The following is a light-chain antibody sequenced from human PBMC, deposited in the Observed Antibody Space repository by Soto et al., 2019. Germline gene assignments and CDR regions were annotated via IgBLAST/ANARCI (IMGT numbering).Light chain of an antibody. V-gene: IGKV3-20*01. Sequence: EIVLPQAPGTLSLSPGERATLSCRASESVSSNYLAWYQQKPGQAPRLLIYGASTRATGVPDRFSGSGSGTDFTLSIRRLEPEDFAVYYFHQYGGSPRTVGQGTKVEIK. CDR1: ESVSSNY. CDR2: GAS. J-gene: IGKJ1*01. CDR3: HQYGGSPRT.